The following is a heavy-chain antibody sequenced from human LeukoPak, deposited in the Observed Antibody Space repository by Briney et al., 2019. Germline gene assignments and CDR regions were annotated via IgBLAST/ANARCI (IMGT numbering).Heavy chain of an antibody. D-gene: IGHD1-26*01. CDR3: GRHQHSGSYGGFDI. CDR2: IHPGDSDT. J-gene: IGHJ3*02. V-gene: IGHV5-51*01. Sequence: PGESLKISCQGSGYTFTAYWIGWVRQMPGKGLEWVGIIHPGDSDTRYSPSFQGQVTISADKSITTAYLQWSSLKASDTAMYYCGRHQHSGSYGGFDIWGQGTMVTVSS. CDR1: GYTFTAYW.